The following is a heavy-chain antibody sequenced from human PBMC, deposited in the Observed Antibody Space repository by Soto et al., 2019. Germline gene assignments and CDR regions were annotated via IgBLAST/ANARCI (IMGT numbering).Heavy chain of an antibody. V-gene: IGHV4-39*01. Sequence: QLQLQESGPGLVKPSETLSLTCTVSGGSVSSNRYSWGWIRQSPGKGLEWIGIIYSTENTYYHTFRMSRFTISADTSMNEFSLRLSSVNAAETAVYYCARLNGYCVSTGCHGYYGMDVWGQGTTVTVAS. CDR3: ARLNGYCVSTGCHGYYGMDV. D-gene: IGHD2-2*03. CDR2: IYSTENT. CDR1: GGSVSSNRYS. J-gene: IGHJ6*02.